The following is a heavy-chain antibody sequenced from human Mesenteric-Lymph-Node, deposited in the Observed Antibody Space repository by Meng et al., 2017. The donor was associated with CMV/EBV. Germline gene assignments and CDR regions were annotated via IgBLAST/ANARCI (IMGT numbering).Heavy chain of an antibody. CDR1: GASFSGFY. J-gene: IGHJ4*02. CDR2: INHSGST. Sequence: QVQQHQWVAWLLQPSETLPLTRAVYGASFSGFYWSWIRQPPGKGLEWIGEINHSGSTNYNPSLKSRVTTSADTSKNQFSLKLSSVTAADTAVYYCARGNYMVRGFSSTTFDYWGQGTLVTVSS. CDR3: ARGNYMVRGFSSTTFDY. D-gene: IGHD3-10*01. V-gene: IGHV4-34*01.